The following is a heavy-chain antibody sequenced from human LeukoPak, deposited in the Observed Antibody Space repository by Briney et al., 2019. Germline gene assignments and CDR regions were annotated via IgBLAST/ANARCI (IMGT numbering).Heavy chain of an antibody. Sequence: SETLSLTCTLSGCSISSGGYVWGWDRQAAGKGLEWNGRNYTSGNTNYNPSLNSPVTISVNTSTNQSTLRLSSVTTAVTAVDTAATYCTQTSCYTGWGFQYWGQGTLVTVSS. D-gene: IGHD2-2*02. CDR1: GCSISSGGYV. J-gene: IGHJ1*01. V-gene: IGHV4-61*02. CDR3: ATYCTQTSCYTGWGFQY. CDR2: NYTSGNT.